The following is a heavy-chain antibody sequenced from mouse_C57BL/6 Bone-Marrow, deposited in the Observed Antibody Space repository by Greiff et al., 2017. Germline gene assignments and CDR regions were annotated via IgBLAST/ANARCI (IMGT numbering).Heavy chain of an antibody. Sequence: QVQLQQPGAELVKPGASVKLSCKASGYTFTSYWMQWVKQRPGQGLEWIGEIDPSDSYTNYNQKFKGKATLTVDTSSTTASMQLSSLTSEDTSVYDCARDGYGSSSFDYWGTGTTVTVSS. CDR3: ARDGYGSSSFDY. D-gene: IGHD1-1*01. V-gene: IGHV1-50*01. CDR2: IDPSDSYT. J-gene: IGHJ1*03. CDR1: GYTFTSYW.